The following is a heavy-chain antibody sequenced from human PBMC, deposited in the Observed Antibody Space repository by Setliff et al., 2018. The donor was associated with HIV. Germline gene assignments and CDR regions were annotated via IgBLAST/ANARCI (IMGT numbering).Heavy chain of an antibody. Sequence: LSLTCAVYGGSFSGYYWSWIRQPPGKGLEWIGEINHNGSTNYNPSLKSRVTISVDTSKNQFSLKLSSVTAADTAVYYCARDSGQSFPTAFDIWGQGTMVTVSS. CDR2: INHNGST. J-gene: IGHJ3*02. D-gene: IGHD1-26*01. CDR3: ARDSGQSFPTAFDI. V-gene: IGHV4-34*01. CDR1: GGSFSGYY.